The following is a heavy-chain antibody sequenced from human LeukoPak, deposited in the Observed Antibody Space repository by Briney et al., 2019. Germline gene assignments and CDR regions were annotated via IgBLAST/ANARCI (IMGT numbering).Heavy chain of an antibody. Sequence: SETLSLTCAVSGYSISSGYYWSWIRQPAGKGLEWIGRIYTSGSTNYNPSLKSRVTMSVDTSKNQFSLKLSSVTAADTAVYYCARDLLWFGELLGGFWFDPWGQGTLVTVSS. CDR2: IYTSGST. CDR3: ARDLLWFGELLGGFWFDP. V-gene: IGHV4-4*07. D-gene: IGHD3-10*01. CDR1: GYSISSGYY. J-gene: IGHJ5*01.